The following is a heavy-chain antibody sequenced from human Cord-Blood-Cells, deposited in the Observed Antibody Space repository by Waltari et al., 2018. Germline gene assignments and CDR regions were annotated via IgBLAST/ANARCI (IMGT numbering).Heavy chain of an antibody. CDR3: ARDRQAAPNWFDP. D-gene: IGHD6-6*01. J-gene: IGHJ5*02. Sequence: QVQLVQSGAEVKKPGSSVKVSCKASGGTFSSYAISWVRQAPGQGLEWMGGIIPIHGIANSAQKFQGRVTITADESTSTAYMELSSLRSEDTAVYYCARDRQAAPNWFDPWGQGTLVTVSS. CDR2: IIPIHGIA. CDR1: GGTFSSYA. V-gene: IGHV1-69*04.